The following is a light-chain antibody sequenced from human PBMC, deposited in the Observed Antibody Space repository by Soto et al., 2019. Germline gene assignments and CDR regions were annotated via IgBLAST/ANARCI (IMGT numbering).Light chain of an antibody. J-gene: IGKJ1*01. CDR3: QQYNDWPPWT. V-gene: IGKV1-39*01. Sequence: DIQMTQSPSSLSASVGDRVTITCRASQSISSYLNWYQQKPGKAPKLLIYAASSLQSGAPSRFSGSGSGTEFTLTISSLQSEDFAVYYCQQYNDWPPWTFGQGTKVDIK. CDR1: QSISSY. CDR2: AAS.